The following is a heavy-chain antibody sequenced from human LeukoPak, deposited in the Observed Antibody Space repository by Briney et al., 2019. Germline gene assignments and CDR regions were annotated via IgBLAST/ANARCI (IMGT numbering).Heavy chain of an antibody. Sequence: PSETLSLTCGVSGVSFSGSYWCWIRQPPGKGLEWIGEINLSGSTNYNSSLTSRVTISQDTSKNQYSLNLRSVTTGDTAVYFCARVSISLFGVVTAHFDSWGQGTLVAVSS. CDR1: GVSFSGSY. J-gene: IGHJ4*02. CDR2: INLSGST. CDR3: ARVSISLFGVVTAHFDS. D-gene: IGHD3-3*01. V-gene: IGHV4-34*01.